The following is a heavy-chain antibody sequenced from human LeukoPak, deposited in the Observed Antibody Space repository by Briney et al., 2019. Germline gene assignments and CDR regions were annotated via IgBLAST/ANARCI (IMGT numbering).Heavy chain of an antibody. CDR3: AKQTVTTYYFDY. CDR2: ISGSGGST. Sequence: ETLSLTCAVYGGSFSGYYWSWVRQAPGKGLEWVSAISGSGGSTYYADSVKGRFTISRDNSKNTLYLQMNSLRAEDTAVYYCAKQTVTTYYFDYWGQGTLVTVSS. J-gene: IGHJ4*02. CDR1: GGSFSGYY. D-gene: IGHD4-4*01. V-gene: IGHV3-23*01.